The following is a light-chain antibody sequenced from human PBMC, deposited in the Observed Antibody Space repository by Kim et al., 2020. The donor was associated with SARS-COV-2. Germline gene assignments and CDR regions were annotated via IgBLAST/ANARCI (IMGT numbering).Light chain of an antibody. V-gene: IGKV1-27*01. CDR1: QGISNY. Sequence: SVADRVTITCRASQGISNYLAWYQQKPGKVPKLLIYAASALQSGVPSRFSGSGSGTDFTLTISSLQPEDVATYYCQKYNSALALTFGGGTKVEIK. J-gene: IGKJ4*01. CDR2: AAS. CDR3: QKYNSALALT.